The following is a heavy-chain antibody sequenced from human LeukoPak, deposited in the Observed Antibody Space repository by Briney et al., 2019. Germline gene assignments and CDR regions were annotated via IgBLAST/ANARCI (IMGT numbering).Heavy chain of an antibody. V-gene: IGHV3-66*01. CDR3: ASYRYGSSFAFDI. Sequence: GGSLRLSCGASGFTVSTNYMSWVRQAPGKGLEWVSGIYSGGSTYYADSVKGRFTISRDNSKNTLYLQMITLRAEDTAVYYCASYRYGSSFAFDIWGQGTMVTVSS. CDR1: GFTVSTNY. J-gene: IGHJ3*02. D-gene: IGHD6-6*01. CDR2: IYSGGST.